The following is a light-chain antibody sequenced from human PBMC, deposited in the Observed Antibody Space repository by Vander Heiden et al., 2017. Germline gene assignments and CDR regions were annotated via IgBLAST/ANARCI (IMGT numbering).Light chain of an antibody. J-gene: IGKJ4*01. Sequence: AIRMTQSPSSFSASTGDRVTITCRASQGISSYLAWYQQKPGKAPKLLIYAASTLQSGVPSRFSGSGSGTDFTLTISCLQSEDFATYYCQQYDSYPFTFGGGTKLEIK. CDR1: QGISSY. CDR3: QQYDSYPFT. CDR2: AAS. V-gene: IGKV1-8*01.